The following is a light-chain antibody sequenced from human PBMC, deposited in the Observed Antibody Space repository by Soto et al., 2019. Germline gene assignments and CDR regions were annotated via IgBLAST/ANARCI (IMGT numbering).Light chain of an antibody. V-gene: IGKV1-5*03. Sequence: DIQMTQSPSTLSASVGDRVTITCRASQSSSRWLAWYQQKPGKAPKLLIYEASNLQSGVPSRFSGSGSGTEFTLTISSLQPDDFATYYCQQYDSYPWTFGQGTKVEIK. CDR3: QQYDSYPWT. J-gene: IGKJ1*01. CDR1: QSSSRW. CDR2: EAS.